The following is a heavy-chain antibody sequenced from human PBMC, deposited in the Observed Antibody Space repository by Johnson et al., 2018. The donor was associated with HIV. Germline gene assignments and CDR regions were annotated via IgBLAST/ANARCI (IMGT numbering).Heavy chain of an antibody. CDR3: AKDQHIVVVTADDSFDI. J-gene: IGHJ3*02. Sequence: QMQLVESGGGVVQPGRSLRLSCAASGFTFSSYAMHWVRQAPGKGLEWVAVISYDGSNKYYADSVKGRFTISRDNSKNTLYLQMNSLRAEDTAVYYCAKDQHIVVVTADDSFDIWGQGTMVTVSS. CDR2: ISYDGSNK. D-gene: IGHD2-21*02. V-gene: IGHV3-30*04. CDR1: GFTFSSYA.